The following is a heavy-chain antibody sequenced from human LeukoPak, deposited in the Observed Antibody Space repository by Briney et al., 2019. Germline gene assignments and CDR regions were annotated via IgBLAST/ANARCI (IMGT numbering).Heavy chain of an antibody. CDR1: GDSITSYY. V-gene: IGHV4-4*07. Sequence: PSETLSLTCTVSGDSITSYYWSWIRQSAEKGLEWIGRIYTTGTTNYNPSLKGRVTVSVDTSKNQFFLKLRSVTAADTAVYYCARGRYGWLPFDYWGQGTLVTVSS. CDR3: ARGRYGWLPFDY. D-gene: IGHD3-16*01. J-gene: IGHJ4*02. CDR2: IYTTGTT.